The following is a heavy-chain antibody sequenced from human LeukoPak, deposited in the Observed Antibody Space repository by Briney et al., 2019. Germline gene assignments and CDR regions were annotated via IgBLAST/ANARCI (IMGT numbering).Heavy chain of an antibody. CDR1: GYTFTGYY. Sequence: ASVKVSCKASGYTFTGYYMHWVRQAPGQGLGWMGWINPNSGGTTYAQKFQGRVTMTRDTSISTAYMELSRLRSDDTAVYYCARDQSRYFDWLPSNWFDPWGQGTLVTVSS. CDR2: INPNSGGT. D-gene: IGHD3-9*01. CDR3: ARDQSRYFDWLPSNWFDP. J-gene: IGHJ5*02. V-gene: IGHV1-2*02.